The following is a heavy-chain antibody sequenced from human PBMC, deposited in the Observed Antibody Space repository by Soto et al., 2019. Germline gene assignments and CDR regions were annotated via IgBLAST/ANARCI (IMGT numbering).Heavy chain of an antibody. CDR1: GFTFSSYA. CDR2: ITSNGGNT. V-gene: IGHV3-64*01. CDR3: AKDRDNYDILTGRIDY. D-gene: IGHD3-9*01. Sequence: GGSLRLSCAASGFTFSSYAMHWVRQAPGKGLEYVSVITSNGGNTDYASSVKGRFTISRDNSKNTLYLQMGSLRAEDTAVYYCAKDRDNYDILTGRIDYWGQRTLVT. J-gene: IGHJ4*02.